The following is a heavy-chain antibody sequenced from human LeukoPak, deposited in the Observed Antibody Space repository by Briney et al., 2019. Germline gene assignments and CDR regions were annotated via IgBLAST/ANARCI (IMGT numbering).Heavy chain of an antibody. CDR1: GFTFSTYG. CDR3: AKDQRILD. J-gene: IGHJ4*02. CDR2: IWYDGSQK. V-gene: IGHV3-33*03. D-gene: IGHD2-15*01. Sequence: QPGRSLRLSCAAYGFTFSTYGMHWVRQAPGKGLEWVAVIWYDGSQKYYADSVKGRFTISRDNSKNTLYLQMNSLRAEDTAVYYCAKDQRILDWGQGTLVTVSS.